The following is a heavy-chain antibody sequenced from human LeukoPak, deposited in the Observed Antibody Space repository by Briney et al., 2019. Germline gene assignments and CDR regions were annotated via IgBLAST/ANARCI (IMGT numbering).Heavy chain of an antibody. CDR3: ARVGGRSGYYWFDY. CDR2: IYYSGST. V-gene: IGHV4-59*11. Sequence: SETLSLTCTVSGGSISSHYWSWIRQPPGKGLEWIGYIYYSGSTNYNPSLKSRVAISVDTSKNQFSLKLSSVTAADTAVYYCARVGGRSGYYWFDYWGQGTLVTVSS. D-gene: IGHD3-22*01. CDR1: GGSISSHY. J-gene: IGHJ4*02.